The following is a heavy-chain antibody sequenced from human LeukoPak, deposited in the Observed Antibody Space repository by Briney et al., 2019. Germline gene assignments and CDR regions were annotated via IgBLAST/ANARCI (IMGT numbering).Heavy chain of an antibody. V-gene: IGHV4-34*01. Sequence: PSETLSLTCAVYGGSFSGYYWSWIRQPPGKGLEWIGEINHSGSTNYNPSLKSRVTISVDTSKNQFSLKLSSVTAADTAVYYCARAQLLWFGELLNYFDYWGQGTLVTVS. D-gene: IGHD3-10*01. J-gene: IGHJ4*02. CDR3: ARAQLLWFGELLNYFDY. CDR1: GGSFSGYY. CDR2: INHSGST.